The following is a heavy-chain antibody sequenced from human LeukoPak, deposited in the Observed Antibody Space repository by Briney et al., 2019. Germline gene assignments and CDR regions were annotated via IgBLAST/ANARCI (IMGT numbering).Heavy chain of an antibody. CDR3: AKDRRDYGDY. V-gene: IGHV3-30*18. J-gene: IGHJ4*02. Sequence: GGSLRLSCAASGFTFSSYGMHWVRQAPGKGLEWVAVISYDGSNKYYADSVKGRFTISRDNSKNTLYLQMNSLRAEDTAVYYCAKDRRDYGDYWGQGTLVTVSS. CDR2: ISYDGSNK. D-gene: IGHD6-6*01. CDR1: GFTFSSYG.